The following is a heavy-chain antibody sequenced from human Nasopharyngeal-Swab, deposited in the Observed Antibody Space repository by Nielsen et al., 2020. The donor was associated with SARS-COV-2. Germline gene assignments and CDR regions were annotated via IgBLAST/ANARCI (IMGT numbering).Heavy chain of an antibody. J-gene: IGHJ3*02. D-gene: IGHD5-18*01. Sequence: VRQAPGKGLEWVSSISSSSSYIYYADSVKGRFTISRDKALNSLYLQMNGLRAEDTAVYYCARDRGYSYGPDAFDIWGQGTMVTVSS. V-gene: IGHV3-21*01. CDR2: ISSSSSYI. CDR3: ARDRGYSYGPDAFDI.